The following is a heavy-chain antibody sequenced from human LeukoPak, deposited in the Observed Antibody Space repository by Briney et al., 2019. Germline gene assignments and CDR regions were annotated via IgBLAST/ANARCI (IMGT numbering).Heavy chain of an antibody. Sequence: PSETLSLTCAVYGGSFSGYYWSWIRQPPGKGLEWIGSIYHSGSTYYNPSLKSRVTISVDTSKNQFSLKLSSVTAADTAVYYCARHLGHYYFGQGTLVTVSS. V-gene: IGHV4-34*01. CDR1: GGSFSGYY. CDR2: IYHSGST. J-gene: IGHJ4*02. CDR3: ARHLGHYY. D-gene: IGHD3-3*02.